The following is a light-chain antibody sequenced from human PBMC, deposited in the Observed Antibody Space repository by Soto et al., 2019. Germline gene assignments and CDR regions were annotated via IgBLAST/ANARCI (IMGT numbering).Light chain of an antibody. CDR2: GAS. CDR3: QQYASLPT. V-gene: IGKV3-20*01. J-gene: IGKJ2*01. CDR1: QSVTARY. Sequence: EIVVAQSPGTLSLSPGDTATLSCTASQSVTARYVAWYQQKPGQVPRLLIFGASNRATGIPERFSGSGSGTDFILTINRVEPEDFAVYYWQQYASLPTFGQGTKLEIK.